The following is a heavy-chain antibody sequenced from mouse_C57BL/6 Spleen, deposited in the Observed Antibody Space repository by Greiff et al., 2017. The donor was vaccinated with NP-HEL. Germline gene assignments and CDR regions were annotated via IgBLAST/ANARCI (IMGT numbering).Heavy chain of an antibody. J-gene: IGHJ2*01. CDR3: ARDRDYYYGSSLHYFDY. Sequence: EVKLMESGGGLVKPGGSLKLSCAASGFTFSSYAMSWVRQTPERRLAWVATISDGGSYTYYPDNVKGRFTFSRDNAKNNLYLQMSHLKSEDTAMYYCARDRDYYYGSSLHYFDYWGQGTTLTVSS. V-gene: IGHV5-4*01. CDR1: GFTFSSYA. CDR2: ISDGGSYT. D-gene: IGHD1-1*01.